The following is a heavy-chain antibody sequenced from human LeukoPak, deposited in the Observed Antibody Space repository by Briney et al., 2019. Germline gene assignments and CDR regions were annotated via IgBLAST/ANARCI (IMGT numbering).Heavy chain of an antibody. CDR2: IDPGSGVI. Sequence: GGSLRLSCVASGFAFSDYYMSWIRQAPGKGLEWVSSIDPGSGVIYYGDSVKGRFTISRDNAKTSLDLQMNSLRVEDTAVYYCARWRRGRYNWFDPWGQGTLVAVST. CDR1: GFAFSDYY. D-gene: IGHD1-26*01. V-gene: IGHV3-11*01. J-gene: IGHJ5*02. CDR3: ARWRRGRYNWFDP.